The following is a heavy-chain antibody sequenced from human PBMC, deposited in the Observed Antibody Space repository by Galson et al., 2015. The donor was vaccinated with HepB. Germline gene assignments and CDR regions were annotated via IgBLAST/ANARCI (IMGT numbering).Heavy chain of an antibody. D-gene: IGHD1-1*01. V-gene: IGHV1-18*01. Sequence: SCKASGYTFKIYGISWVRQAPGQGLEWMGWISAYNGNTNYAQKLQGRVTMTTDTSTSTAYMELRSLRSDDTAVYYCARTEMNENYNYYYMDVWGTGTTVTVSS. J-gene: IGHJ6*03. CDR3: ARTEMNENYNYYYMDV. CDR2: ISAYNGNT. CDR1: GYTFKIYG.